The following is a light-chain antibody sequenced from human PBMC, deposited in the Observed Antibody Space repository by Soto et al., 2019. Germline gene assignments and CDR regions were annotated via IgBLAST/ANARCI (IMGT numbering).Light chain of an antibody. J-gene: IGKJ4*01. CDR2: DAS. Sequence: ETGWTQSPGTLSLSPGERATLSFRASQSVSSYLTWFQQKPGQAPRLLIYDASRRATGIPARFSGGGSGTYSILTPSSLELEDVAVSYIRHRSDLHVTFGGGTTGEIK. CDR3: RHRSDLHVT. V-gene: IGKV3-11*01. CDR1: QSVSSY.